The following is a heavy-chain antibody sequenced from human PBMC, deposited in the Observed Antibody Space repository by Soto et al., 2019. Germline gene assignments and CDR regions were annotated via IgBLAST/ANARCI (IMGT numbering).Heavy chain of an antibody. V-gene: IGHV3-74*01. D-gene: IGHD6-19*01. Sequence: GGSLRLSCAASGFTFSSYWMHWVRQAPGKGLVWVSRISSDGSTTSYADSVKGRFTMSRDNAKNTLYLQMNSLRAEDTAVYYCTRVLAVAGSPIFALWGQGTLVTVSS. CDR2: ISSDGSTT. CDR1: GFTFSSYW. J-gene: IGHJ5*02. CDR3: TRVLAVAGSPIFAL.